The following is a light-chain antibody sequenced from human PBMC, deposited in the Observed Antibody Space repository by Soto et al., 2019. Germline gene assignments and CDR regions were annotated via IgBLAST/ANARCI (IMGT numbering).Light chain of an antibody. CDR1: QSVGSY. CDR3: QQRINWPRT. V-gene: IGKV3-11*01. Sequence: EIVLTQSPATLSLSPGERASLSCGASQSVGSYLAWYQQKPGQAPRLLIFDASNRAAGIPARFSGSGSGTDFTLTINSLEPEDFAFYYCQQRINWPRTFGQGTKVEIK. CDR2: DAS. J-gene: IGKJ1*01.